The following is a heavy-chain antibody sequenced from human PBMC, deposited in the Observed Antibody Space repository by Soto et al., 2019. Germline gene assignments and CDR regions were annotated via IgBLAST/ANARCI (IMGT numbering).Heavy chain of an antibody. Sequence: GGSLRLSCAASGFTFSSYAMSWVRQAPGKGLEWVSAISGSGGSTYYADSVKGRFTISRDNSKNTLYLQMNSLRAEGTAVYYVASRYYYDSSGYYYGLFDYWGQGTLVTVSS. D-gene: IGHD3-22*01. V-gene: IGHV3-23*01. CDR3: ASRYYYDSSGYYYGLFDY. CDR2: ISGSGGST. J-gene: IGHJ4*02. CDR1: GFTFSSYA.